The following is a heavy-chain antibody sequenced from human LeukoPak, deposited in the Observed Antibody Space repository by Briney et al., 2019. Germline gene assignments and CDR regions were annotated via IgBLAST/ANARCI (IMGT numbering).Heavy chain of an antibody. CDR2: IYHSGST. CDR1: GGSISSGGYS. CDR3: ARTSIAARRANAFDI. V-gene: IGHV4-30-2*01. J-gene: IGHJ3*02. Sequence: SQTLSLTCAVSGGSISSGGYSWSWIRQPPGKGLEWIGYIYHSGSTYYNPSLTSRVTISVDRSRNQFSLKLSSVTAADTAVYYCARTSIAARRANAFDIWGQGTMVTVSS. D-gene: IGHD6-6*01.